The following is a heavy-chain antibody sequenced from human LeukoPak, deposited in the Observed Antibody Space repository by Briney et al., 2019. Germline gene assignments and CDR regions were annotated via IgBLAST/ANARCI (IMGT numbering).Heavy chain of an antibody. V-gene: IGHV3-30*02. Sequence: GGSLRLSCAASGFTFSNFGMHWVRQAPGKGLEWVAFIRYDGSNKYYADSVKGRFTISRDNSKNTLYLQMNSLRAEDTAVYYCAKARIYDSSGYYPDFDYWGQGTLVTVSS. J-gene: IGHJ4*02. D-gene: IGHD3-22*01. CDR3: AKARIYDSSGYYPDFDY. CDR1: GFTFSNFG. CDR2: IRYDGSNK.